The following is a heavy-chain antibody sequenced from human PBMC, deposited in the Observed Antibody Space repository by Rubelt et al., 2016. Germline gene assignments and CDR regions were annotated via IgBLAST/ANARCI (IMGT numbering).Heavy chain of an antibody. V-gene: IGHV5-51*01. J-gene: IGHJ6*02. Sequence: EVQLVQSEAEVKKPGESLKISCKGSGYSFTSNWIVWVRQMPGKGLEWMGIIFPGDSETRYNPSFQGQVTISADKSISSAYLQWSSLKASDTAIYYCAKLRDSGGSYYGLDVWGQGTTVTVSS. CDR2: IFPGDSET. D-gene: IGHD3-22*01. CDR1: GYSFTSNW. CDR3: AKLRDSGGSYYGLDV.